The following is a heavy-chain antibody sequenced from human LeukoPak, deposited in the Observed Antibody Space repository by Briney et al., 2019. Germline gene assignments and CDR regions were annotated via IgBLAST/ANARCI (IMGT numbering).Heavy chain of an antibody. CDR3: ARYTVAFDI. J-gene: IGHJ3*02. V-gene: IGHV4-34*01. CDR1: GGSFSGFY. CDR2: IYRTGET. D-gene: IGHD1-20*01. Sequence: PSETLSLTCTVYGGSFSGFYWTWIRQSPGKGLEWIGEIYRTGETIYNPSLKSRVTISMDTSKNQFSLKLSSVTAADTAVYYCARYTVAFDIWGQGTMVTVSS.